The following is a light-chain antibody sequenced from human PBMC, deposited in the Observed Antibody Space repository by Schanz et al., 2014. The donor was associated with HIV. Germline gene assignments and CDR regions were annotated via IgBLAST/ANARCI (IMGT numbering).Light chain of an antibody. CDR3: SSYTSSSTVV. CDR2: DVS. CDR1: SGDVSVHNY. V-gene: IGLV2-14*01. Sequence: QSALTQPASVSGSPGQSITISCTEASGDVSVHNYVSWYQQHPGKAPKLIIFDVSERPSAVPDRFSGSKSGNTASLTISGLQAEDEADYYCSSYTSSSTVVFGGGTKLTVL. J-gene: IGLJ2*01.